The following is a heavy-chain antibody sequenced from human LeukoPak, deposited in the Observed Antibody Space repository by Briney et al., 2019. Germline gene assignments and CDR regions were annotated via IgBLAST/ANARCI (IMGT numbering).Heavy chain of an antibody. J-gene: IGHJ3*02. D-gene: IGHD6-19*01. Sequence: PSETLSLTCTVSGGYMNNYYWSWIRQPPGKGLEWIGYIYSSGSTNYNPSLKRRVTISVDTSKNQFSLKLSSVTAADTAVYYCARGIAVAHDAFDIWGQGTMVTVSS. V-gene: IGHV4-59*01. CDR2: IYSSGST. CDR3: ARGIAVAHDAFDI. CDR1: GGYMNNYY.